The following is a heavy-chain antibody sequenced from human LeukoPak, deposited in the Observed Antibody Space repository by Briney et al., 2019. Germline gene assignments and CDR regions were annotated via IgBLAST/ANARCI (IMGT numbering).Heavy chain of an antibody. Sequence: PGGSLRLSCAASGFTFSSYAMSWVRQAPGKGLEWVSAISGSGGSTYYADSVKGRFTISRDNSKNTLYLQMNSLRAEDTAVYYCAKADYYDFRSGYFDYWGQGTLVTVSS. CDR1: GFTFSSYA. CDR2: ISGSGGST. J-gene: IGHJ4*02. V-gene: IGHV3-23*01. CDR3: AKADYYDFRSGYFDY. D-gene: IGHD3-3*01.